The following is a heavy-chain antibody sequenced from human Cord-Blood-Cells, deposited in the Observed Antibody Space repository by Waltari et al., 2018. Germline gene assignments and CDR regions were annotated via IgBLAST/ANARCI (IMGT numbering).Heavy chain of an antibody. Sequence: QVQLVESGGGVVQPGRSLRLSCAASGFTFSSYAMHWVRQAPGKGQEWVAVISYDGSNKYYADSVEGRFTISRDNSKNTLYLQMNSLRAEDTAVYYCVVGLKAAGKDYWGQGTLVTVSS. CDR3: VVGLKAAGKDY. D-gene: IGHD6-13*01. J-gene: IGHJ4*02. CDR2: ISYDGSNK. V-gene: IGHV3-30*04. CDR1: GFTFSSYA.